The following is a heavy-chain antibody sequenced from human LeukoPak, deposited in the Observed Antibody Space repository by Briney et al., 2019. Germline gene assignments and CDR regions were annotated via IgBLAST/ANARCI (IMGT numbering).Heavy chain of an antibody. D-gene: IGHD3-10*01. Sequence: ASVKVSCKASGYTFTGYYMHWVRQAPGQGLEWMGWINPNSGGTNYAQKFQGRVTMTRDTSISTAYMELNRLRSDDTAVYYCARDGSGDPTMTAFDYWGQGTLVTVSS. CDR3: ARDGSGDPTMTAFDY. J-gene: IGHJ4*02. CDR1: GYTFTGYY. V-gene: IGHV1-2*02. CDR2: INPNSGGT.